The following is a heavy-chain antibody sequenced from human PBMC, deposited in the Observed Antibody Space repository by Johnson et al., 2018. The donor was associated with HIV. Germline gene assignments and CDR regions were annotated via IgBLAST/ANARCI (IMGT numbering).Heavy chain of an antibody. D-gene: IGHD1-14*01. CDR2: TQNQANSYTT. CDR3: TRAEWHDAFDI. Sequence: VQLVESGGGVVRPGGSLRLSCAASGFPLSDHYMDWVRQAAGKGLEWVGRTQNQANSYTTEYAASVKGRFTISRDDSKSIAYLQMNSLKTEDTAVYYCTRAEWHDAFDIWGQGTMVTVSS. J-gene: IGHJ3*02. CDR1: GFPLSDHY. V-gene: IGHV3-72*01.